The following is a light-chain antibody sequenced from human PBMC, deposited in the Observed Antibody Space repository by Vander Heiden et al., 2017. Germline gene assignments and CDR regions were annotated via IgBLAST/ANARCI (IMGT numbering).Light chain of an antibody. Sequence: DSQLSQPPSSLSASVGDRVTISCRASQGISNYLAWYQQKPGKVPKLLIYAASTLQSGVPSRFSGSGSGTDFTLTISSLQPEDVATYYCQQYYSALRTFGQGTKVEIK. V-gene: IGKV1-27*01. CDR3: QQYYSALRT. CDR1: QGISNY. J-gene: IGKJ1*01. CDR2: AAS.